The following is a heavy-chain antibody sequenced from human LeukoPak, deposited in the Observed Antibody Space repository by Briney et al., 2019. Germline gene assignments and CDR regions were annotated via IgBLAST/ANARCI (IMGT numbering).Heavy chain of an antibody. D-gene: IGHD3-3*01. CDR3: AKDHHYDFWSGYHFDY. CDR2: ISGSGTTT. V-gene: IGHV3-23*01. Sequence: PGGSLRLSCAASGFTFSRDSMNWVRQAPGKGLEWVSAISGSGTTTYYADSVKGRFTLSRDNSKDTLYLQMNSLRAEDSAVYYCAKDHHYDFWSGYHFDYWGQGTRVTVSS. J-gene: IGHJ4*02. CDR1: GFTFSRDS.